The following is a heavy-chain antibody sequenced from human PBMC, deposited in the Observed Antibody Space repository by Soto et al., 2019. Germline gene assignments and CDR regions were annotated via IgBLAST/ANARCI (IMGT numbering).Heavy chain of an antibody. V-gene: IGHV4-4*07. D-gene: IGHD2-21*02. CDR2: IYTSGST. CDR1: GGSISCYF. J-gene: IGHJ3*02. CDR3: ARESTVVTLRTFDI. Sequence: QVHLQESGPGLVKPSETLSLTCTVSGGSISCYFCSWTRQPAGKGLEWIGRIYTSGSTNYNPSLKSRVTMSVDTSKNQFSLKLSSVTAADTAVYYCARESTVVTLRTFDIWGQGTMVTVSS.